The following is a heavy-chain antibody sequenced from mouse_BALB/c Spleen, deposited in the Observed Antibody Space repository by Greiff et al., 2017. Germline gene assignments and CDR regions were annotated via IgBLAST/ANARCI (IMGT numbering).Heavy chain of an antibody. CDR3: ARRGLVDPFAY. V-gene: IGHV1-14*01. J-gene: IGHJ3*01. CDR2: INPYNDGT. CDR1: GYTFTSYV. Sequence: EVKLQESGPELVKPGASVKMSCKASGYTFTSYVMHWVKQKPGQGLEWIGYINPYNDGTKYNEKFKGKATLTSDKSSSTAYMELSSLTSEDSAVYYCARRGLVDPFAYWGQGTLVTVSA. D-gene: IGHD1-1*02.